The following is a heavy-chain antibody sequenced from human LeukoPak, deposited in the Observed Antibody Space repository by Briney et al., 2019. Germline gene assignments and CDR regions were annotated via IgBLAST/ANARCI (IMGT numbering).Heavy chain of an antibody. V-gene: IGHV3-23*01. CDR3: AKEEGYYYDSGGYYVEYFQH. D-gene: IGHD3-22*01. J-gene: IGHJ1*01. CDR1: GFTFSSYA. Sequence: GGSLRLSCAASGFTFSSYAMSWVRQAPGKGLEWVSAISGSGGSTYYADSMKGRFTISRDNPKNTLYLQMNSLRAEDTAVYYCAKEEGYYYDSGGYYVEYFQHWGQGTLVTVSS. CDR2: ISGSGGST.